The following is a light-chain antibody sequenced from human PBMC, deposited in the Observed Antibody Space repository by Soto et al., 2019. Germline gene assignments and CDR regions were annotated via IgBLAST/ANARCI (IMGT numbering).Light chain of an antibody. Sequence: QSALTQPASVSGSPGQSITISCTGTSSDVGSYHLVSWYQQHPGKAPKLMIYEVSKRPSGVSNRFSGSKSGNTASLTISGLQDADEADDYYCSYAGSSAYVVFGGGTKLTVL. CDR2: EVS. J-gene: IGLJ2*01. CDR1: SSDVGSYHL. CDR3: CSYAGSSAYVV. V-gene: IGLV2-23*02.